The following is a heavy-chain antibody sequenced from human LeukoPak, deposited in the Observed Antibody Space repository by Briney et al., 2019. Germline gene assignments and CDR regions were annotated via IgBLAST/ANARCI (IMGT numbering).Heavy chain of an antibody. D-gene: IGHD6-19*01. V-gene: IGHV4-34*01. CDR3: ARVDSSGWTRVGWDY. Sequence: SETLSLTCAVYGGSFSGYYWSWIRQPPGKGLEWIGEINHSGSINYNPSLKSRVTISVDTSKNQFSLKLSSVTAADTAVYYCARVDSSGWTRVGWDYWGQGTLVTVSS. CDR2: INHSGSI. CDR1: GGSFSGYY. J-gene: IGHJ4*02.